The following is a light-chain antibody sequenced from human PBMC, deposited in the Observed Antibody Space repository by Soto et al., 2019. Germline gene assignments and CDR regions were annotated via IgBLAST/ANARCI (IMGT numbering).Light chain of an antibody. CDR1: QGISSY. J-gene: IGKJ4*01. CDR3: QQYYSTPLT. Sequence: AIRMTQSPSSFSASTGDRVTITCRASQGISSYLAWYQQKPGKAPKLLIYAASTLQSGVPSRFSGSGSGTDFTLTISGLQSEDFATYYCQQYYSTPLTFGGGTKVEIK. CDR2: AAS. V-gene: IGKV1-8*01.